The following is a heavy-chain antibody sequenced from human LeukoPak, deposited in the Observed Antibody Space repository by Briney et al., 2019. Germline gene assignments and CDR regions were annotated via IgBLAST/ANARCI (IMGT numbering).Heavy chain of an antibody. V-gene: IGHV3-21*05. CDR2: ISSSSSYI. J-gene: IGHJ4*02. CDR3: SRDVPWGGNTLIY. Sequence: PGGPLRLSHASSGFTFSRYSMIGVRQPPGKGLEWVIYISSSSSYIYYADSVKGGYTIHRHNAKNSLHLQMNSMSSEHTTVYYCSRDVPWGGNTLIYWGERTRVTVSS. D-gene: IGHD4-23*01. CDR1: GFTFSRYS.